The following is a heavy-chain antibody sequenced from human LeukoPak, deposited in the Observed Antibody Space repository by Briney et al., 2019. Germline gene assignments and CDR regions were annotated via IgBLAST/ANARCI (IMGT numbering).Heavy chain of an antibody. CDR3: AKGLGSSSWFSFDY. D-gene: IGHD6-13*01. V-gene: IGHV3-9*03. J-gene: IGHJ4*02. CDR2: ISWNSGSI. CDR1: GFTFDDYA. Sequence: GRSLRLSCAASGFTFDDYAMHWVRQDPGKGLEGVSGISWNSGSIGYADSVKGRFTISRDNAKNSLYLQMNSLRAEDMALYYCAKGLGSSSWFSFDYWGQGTLVTVSS.